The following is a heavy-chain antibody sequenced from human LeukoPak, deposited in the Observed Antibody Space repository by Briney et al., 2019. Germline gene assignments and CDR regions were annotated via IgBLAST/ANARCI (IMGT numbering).Heavy chain of an antibody. CDR2: IIPMLNIS. V-gene: IGHV1-69*04. CDR1: GGTFSSYG. Sequence: ASVKVSCKASGGTFSSYGISWVRQAPGQGLEWMGRIIPMLNISNYAQRFQGGVTVAADKSTSTAYMELSGLSSEDTAVYYCATVSSLSFPGSLDYWGQGTLVTVSP. D-gene: IGHD3-16*02. CDR3: ATVSSLSFPGSLDY. J-gene: IGHJ4*02.